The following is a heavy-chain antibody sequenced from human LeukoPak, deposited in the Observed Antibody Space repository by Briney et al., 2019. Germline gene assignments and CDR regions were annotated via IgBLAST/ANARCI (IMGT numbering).Heavy chain of an antibody. V-gene: IGHV3-7*01. CDR1: GFTFSSDW. J-gene: IGHJ3*02. Sequence: GGSLRLSCAASGFTFSSDWMSWVRQAPGKGLEWVANIKQDGSEKYYVDSVKGRFTISRDNAKNSLYLQMNSLRAEDTAVYDCARIYGNAFDIWGQGTMVTVSS. CDR3: ARIYGNAFDI. CDR2: IKQDGSEK. D-gene: IGHD2/OR15-2a*01.